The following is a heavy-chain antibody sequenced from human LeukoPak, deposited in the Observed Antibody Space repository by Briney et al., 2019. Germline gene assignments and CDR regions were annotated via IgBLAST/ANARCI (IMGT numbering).Heavy chain of an antibody. CDR3: ARAEAAYSGSYLGC. V-gene: IGHV1-69*04. D-gene: IGHD1-26*01. CDR2: IIPILGIA. J-gene: IGHJ4*02. CDR1: GGTFSSYA. Sequence: SVKVSCKASGGTFSSYAISWVRQAPGQGLEWMGRIIPILGIANYAQKFQGRVTITADKSTSTAYMELSSLRSEDTAVYYCARAEAAYSGSYLGCWGQGTLVTVSS.